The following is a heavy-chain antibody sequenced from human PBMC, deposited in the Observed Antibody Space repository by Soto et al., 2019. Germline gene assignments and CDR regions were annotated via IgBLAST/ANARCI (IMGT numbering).Heavy chain of an antibody. Sequence: VQLVESGGGLVQPGGSLRLSCAASGFTFSSYAMHWVRQAPGKGLEWVAVIWHDGSNKYYADSVKGRFTISRDNSKNTLFLQMNSLRPDDTAVYYCARGGRWLLGNDYWGQGSLVTVSS. CDR3: ARGGRWLLGNDY. CDR1: GFTFSSYA. CDR2: IWHDGSNK. V-gene: IGHV3-30*04. J-gene: IGHJ4*02. D-gene: IGHD1-26*01.